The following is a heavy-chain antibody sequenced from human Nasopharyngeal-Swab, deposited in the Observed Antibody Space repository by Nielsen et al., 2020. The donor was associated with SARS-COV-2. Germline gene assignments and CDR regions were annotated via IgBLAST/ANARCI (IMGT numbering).Heavy chain of an antibody. CDR1: GFSLSAEGVG. D-gene: IGHD5-18*01. CDR3: AHTDTAMVTGLLPDY. V-gene: IGHV2-5*02. Sequence: GPTLVKPTQTVTLTCTFSGFSLSAEGVGVGGIRQAPGKALEWVALIFWDGDKRYSPSLKTRLTITKDTSKNQVVLTMTNVGPMDTATYYCAHTDTAMVTGLLPDYWGQGTLVTVSS. CDR2: IFWDGDK. J-gene: IGHJ4*02.